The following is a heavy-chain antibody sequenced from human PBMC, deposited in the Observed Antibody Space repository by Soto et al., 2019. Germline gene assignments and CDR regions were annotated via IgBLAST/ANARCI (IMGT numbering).Heavy chain of an antibody. V-gene: IGHV3-33*01. CDR2: IWYDGSNK. CDR1: GFTFSSYG. CDR3: AREYYGMDV. Sequence: QVQLVESGGGVVQPGRSLRLSCAASGFTFSSYGMHWVRQAPGKGLEWVAGIWYDGSNKYYADSVKGRFTISRDNSKNTLYLQMNSLRAEDTAVYYCAREYYGMDVWGQGTTVTVSS. J-gene: IGHJ6*02.